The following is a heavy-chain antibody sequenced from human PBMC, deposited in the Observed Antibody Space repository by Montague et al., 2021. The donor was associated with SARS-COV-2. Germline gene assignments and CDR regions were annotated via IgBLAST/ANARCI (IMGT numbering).Heavy chain of an antibody. V-gene: IGHV3-33*01. CDR3: AGELADYGMDV. J-gene: IGHJ6*02. CDR2: IWYDGSNK. CDR1: GFTFSSYG. Sequence: SLRLSCAASGFTFSSYGMHWVRQAPGKGLEWVAVIWYDGSNKYYADSVRGRFTISRDNSKNTLYLQMNSLRAEDTAVYYCAGELADYGMDVWGQGTTVTVSS.